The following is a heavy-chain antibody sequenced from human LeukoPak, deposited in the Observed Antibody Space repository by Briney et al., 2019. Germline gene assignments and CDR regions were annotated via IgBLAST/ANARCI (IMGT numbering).Heavy chain of an antibody. V-gene: IGHV3-23*01. D-gene: IGHD4-17*01. CDR1: GFTFASYA. CDR3: ASRHIYGDFGRLDAFDL. CDR2: ISNSGSNT. J-gene: IGHJ3*01. Sequence: GGSLRLSCAASGFTFASYAMSWVRQAPGRGLEWVSAISNSGSNTYYADSVKGRFTISRDNSKNTLYLQMNSLRAEDTAVYYCASRHIYGDFGRLDAFDLWGQGTMLTVSS.